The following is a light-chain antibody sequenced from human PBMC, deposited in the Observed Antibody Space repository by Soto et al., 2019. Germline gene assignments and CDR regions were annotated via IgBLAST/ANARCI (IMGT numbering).Light chain of an antibody. V-gene: IGLV2-8*01. CDR2: EVS. CDR3: SSYAGSNWV. CDR1: SSDVGGYNY. J-gene: IGLJ3*02. Sequence: QSVLTQPPSASGSPGQSVTISCTGTSSDVGGYNYVSWYQQHPGKAPKLMIYEVSKRPSGVPDRVSGSKSGNTASLTVSGLQAEDEADYYCSSYAGSNWVFGGGTKLTVL.